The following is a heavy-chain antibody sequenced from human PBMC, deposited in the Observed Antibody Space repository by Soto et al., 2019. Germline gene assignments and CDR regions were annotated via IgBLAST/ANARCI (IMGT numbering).Heavy chain of an antibody. D-gene: IGHD4-17*01. V-gene: IGHV4-61*01. CDR3: ARGATVTQYDY. Sequence: SETLSLTCTVSGVSVSSGSFYWAWIRQPPGKGLEWIGFGSYSGTTNYKPSLKSRVTISVDTSSSQISLKVSSLTAADTAVYYCARGATVTQYDYWGQGTLGT. CDR2: GSYSGTT. CDR1: GVSVSSGSFY. J-gene: IGHJ4*02.